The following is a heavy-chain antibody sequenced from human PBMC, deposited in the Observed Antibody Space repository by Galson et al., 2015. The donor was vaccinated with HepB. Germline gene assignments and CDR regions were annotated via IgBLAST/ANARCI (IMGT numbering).Heavy chain of an antibody. D-gene: IGHD6-6*01. CDR1: GFTFSGSA. CDR2: IRSKANSYAT. CDR3: TRRDEYSSSLGQFDY. V-gene: IGHV3-73*01. Sequence: SLRLSCAASGFTFSGSAMHWVRQASGKGLEWVGRIRSKANSYATAYAASVKGRFTISRDDSKNTAYLQMNSLKTEDTAVYYCTRRDEYSSSLGQFDYWGLGTLVTVSS. J-gene: IGHJ4*02.